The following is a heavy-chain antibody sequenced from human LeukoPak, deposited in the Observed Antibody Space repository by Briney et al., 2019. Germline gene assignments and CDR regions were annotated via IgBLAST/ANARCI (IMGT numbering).Heavy chain of an antibody. CDR2: ISSSSSYI. J-gene: IGHJ4*02. CDR3: ARDQIGAVAGTEVAY. D-gene: IGHD6-19*01. Sequence: PGGSLRLSCAASGFTFSSYSMNWVRQAPGKGLEWVSFISSSSSYIYYADSVKGRFAISRDNAKNSLYLQMNSLRAEDTAVYYCARDQIGAVAGTEVAYWGQGTLVTVSS. V-gene: IGHV3-21*01. CDR1: GFTFSSYS.